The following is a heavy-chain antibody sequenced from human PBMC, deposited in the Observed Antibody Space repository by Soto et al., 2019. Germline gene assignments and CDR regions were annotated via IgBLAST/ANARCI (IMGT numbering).Heavy chain of an antibody. CDR3: AKGWGIVATSDAFDI. CDR2: ISGSGGST. Sequence: PGGSLRLSCAASGFTFSSYAMSWVRQAPGKGLEWVSAISGSGGSTCYADSVKGRFTISRDNSKSTLYLQMNSLRAEDTAVYYCAKGWGIVATSDAFDIWGQGTMVTVSS. CDR1: GFTFSSYA. D-gene: IGHD5-12*01. J-gene: IGHJ3*02. V-gene: IGHV3-23*01.